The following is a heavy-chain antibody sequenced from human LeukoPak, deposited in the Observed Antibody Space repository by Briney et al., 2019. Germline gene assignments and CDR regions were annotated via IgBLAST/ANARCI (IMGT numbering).Heavy chain of an antibody. V-gene: IGHV1-2*06. CDR1: GYTFTGYY. CDR3: ARVRVLLCNYYFDY. CDR2: INPNSGGT. D-gene: IGHD3-10*02. J-gene: IGHJ4*02. Sequence: ASVKVSCKASGYTFTGYYMHWVRQAPGQGLEWMGRINPNSGGTNYAQKFQGRVTMTRDTSISTAYMELSRLRSDDTAVYYCARVRVLLCNYYFDYWGQGTLVTVSS.